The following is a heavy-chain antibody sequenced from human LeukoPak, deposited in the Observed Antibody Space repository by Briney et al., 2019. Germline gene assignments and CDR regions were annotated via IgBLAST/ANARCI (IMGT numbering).Heavy chain of an antibody. Sequence: PGGSLRLSCAASGFTFSSHAMSWVRQAPGKGLEWVSGISGSGGSTYSADSVKGRFTISRDNSKNTLYLQMDSLRVEDTAVYFCAKDYRGSFTDWGQGTLVTVSS. CDR2: ISGSGGST. CDR3: AKDYRGSFTD. J-gene: IGHJ4*02. D-gene: IGHD1-26*01. CDR1: GFTFSSHA. V-gene: IGHV3-23*01.